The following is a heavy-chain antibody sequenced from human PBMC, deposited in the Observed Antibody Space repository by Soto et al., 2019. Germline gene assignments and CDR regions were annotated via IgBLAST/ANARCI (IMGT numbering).Heavy chain of an antibody. Sequence: SETLSLTCTVSGGSISSYYWSWIRQPPGKGLEWIGYIYYSGSTNYNPSLKSRVTISVDTSKNQFSLKLSSVTAADTAVYYCARDVNYYDSSGYYFNWFDPWGQGTLVTVSS. J-gene: IGHJ5*02. CDR1: GGSISSYY. CDR2: IYYSGST. CDR3: ARDVNYYDSSGYYFNWFDP. D-gene: IGHD3-22*01. V-gene: IGHV4-59*01.